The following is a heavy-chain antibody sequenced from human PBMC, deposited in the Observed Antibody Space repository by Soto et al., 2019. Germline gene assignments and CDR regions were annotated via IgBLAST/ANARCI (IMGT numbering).Heavy chain of an antibody. D-gene: IGHD3-22*01. Sequence: VASVKVSCKASGGTFSSYAISWVRQAPGQGLEWMGGIIPIFGTANYAQKFQGRVTITADESTSTAYMELSSLRSEDTAVYYRERAPFGSGYQMQGTLLAPFQHWGQGTLVTVSS. CDR1: GGTFSSYA. V-gene: IGHV1-69*13. CDR2: IIPIFGTA. J-gene: IGHJ1*01. CDR3: ERAPFGSGYQMQGTLLAPFQH.